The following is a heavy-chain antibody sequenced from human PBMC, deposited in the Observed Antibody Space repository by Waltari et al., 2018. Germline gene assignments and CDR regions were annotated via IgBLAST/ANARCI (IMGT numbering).Heavy chain of an antibody. J-gene: IGHJ3*02. CDR3: ARDPTSYSTVTTSAFDI. Sequence: QVQLQQWGAGLLKPSETLSLTCAVYGGSFSGYYCSWIRQPPGKGLEWIGEINHSGSTNYNPSLKSRVTISVDTSKNQFSLKLSSVTAADTAVYYCARDPTSYSTVTTSAFDIWGQGTMVTVSS. V-gene: IGHV4-34*01. D-gene: IGHD4-17*01. CDR1: GGSFSGYY. CDR2: INHSGST.